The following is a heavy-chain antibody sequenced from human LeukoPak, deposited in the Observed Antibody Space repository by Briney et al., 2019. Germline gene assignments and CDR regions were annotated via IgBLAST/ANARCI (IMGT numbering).Heavy chain of an antibody. CDR1: GFTIATKY. Sequence: PGGSLRLSCAASGFTIATKYMNWVRQAPGKGLEWVSIIYSGATTYYADSVRGRFTISRDTSKNTVSLQMNSLRAEDTAVYFCARLGDHYLRNLDLWGRGTLVTVSS. CDR3: ARLGDHYLRNLDL. CDR2: IYSGATT. J-gene: IGHJ2*01. D-gene: IGHD1-14*01. V-gene: IGHV3-53*01.